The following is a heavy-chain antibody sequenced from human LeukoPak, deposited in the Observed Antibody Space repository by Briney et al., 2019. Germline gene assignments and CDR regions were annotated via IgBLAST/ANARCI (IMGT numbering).Heavy chain of an antibody. J-gene: IGHJ4*02. V-gene: IGHV3-53*01. Sequence: PGGSLRLSCAASGFTVSSNYMSWVRQAPGKGLEWVSVIYSGGSTYYADSVKGRFTISRDNSKNTLYLQMNSLRAEDTAVYYCAKAMTTVTTGRFDYWGQGTLVTVSS. CDR1: GFTVSSNY. D-gene: IGHD4-11*01. CDR2: IYSGGST. CDR3: AKAMTTVTTGRFDY.